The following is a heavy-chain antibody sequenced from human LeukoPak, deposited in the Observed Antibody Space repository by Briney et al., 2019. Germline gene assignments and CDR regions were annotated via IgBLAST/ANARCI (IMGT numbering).Heavy chain of an antibody. CDR3: AKDPLPYDP. CDR2: ISGSGDNT. J-gene: IGHJ5*02. Sequence: PGGSLRLSCAASGFTFSRYGMSWVRQAPGKGLEWVSAISGSGDNTYYADSVKGRFTISRDNSRNMLYVQMNSLRAEDTAVYYYAKDPLPYDPWGQGTLVTVSS. CDR1: GFTFSRYG. V-gene: IGHV3-23*01.